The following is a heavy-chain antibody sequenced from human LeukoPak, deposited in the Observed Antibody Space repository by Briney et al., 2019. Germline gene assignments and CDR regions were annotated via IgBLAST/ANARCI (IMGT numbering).Heavy chain of an antibody. V-gene: IGHV3-23*01. J-gene: IGHJ4*02. CDR1: VFTFSSYA. CDR3: AKDGCDYSFSDY. CDR2: ISGSGDIT. D-gene: IGHD4-11*01. Sequence: GGSLRLSCAASVFTFSSYAMIWLRQAPGKGLEWVSVISGSGDITYYADSVKGRFTISRDNSKNTLFLQMNSLRAEDTAVYYCAKDGCDYSFSDYWGQGTLVIVSS.